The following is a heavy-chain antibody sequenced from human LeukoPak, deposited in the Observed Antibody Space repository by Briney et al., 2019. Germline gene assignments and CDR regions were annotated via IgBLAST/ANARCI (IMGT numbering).Heavy chain of an antibody. V-gene: IGHV1-2*02. Sequence: GASVTVSFKTSVYTFSDYTIHWVRQAPGQGLEWMGWINPSSNAGNYAQRFEGRVSLTRDTSFSPAGMVVADLAADGQGVYYCARSRELLDFDIWGQGTLVSVSS. D-gene: IGHD3-10*01. CDR3: ARSRELLDFDI. CDR1: VYTFSDYT. CDR2: INPSSNAG. J-gene: IGHJ4*02.